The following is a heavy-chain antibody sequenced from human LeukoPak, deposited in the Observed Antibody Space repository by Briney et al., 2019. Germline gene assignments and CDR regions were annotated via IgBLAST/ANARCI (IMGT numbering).Heavy chain of an antibody. CDR1: NGSITSTSY. Sequence: SETLSLTCFVSNGSITSTSYWAWIRQSPGKGLEWIGTTSSGGSAYYKTSLKSRVTISVDTSKTQLSLRLTSVTAADTAVYYCAGKGGGDFVDSWGQGTLVSVS. J-gene: IGHJ4*02. CDR3: AGKGGGDFVDS. V-gene: IGHV4-39*01. CDR2: TSSGGSA. D-gene: IGHD4-17*01.